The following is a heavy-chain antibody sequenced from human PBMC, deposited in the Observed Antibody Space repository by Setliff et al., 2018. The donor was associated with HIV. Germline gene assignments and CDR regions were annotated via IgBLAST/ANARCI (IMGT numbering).Heavy chain of an antibody. Sequence: ASVKVSCKASGYTFTSYATHWVRQAPGQRLEWMGWINAGNGNTKYSQKFQGRLTITRDTSATTVYMELSGLRSEDTAVYYCARDERDYDFWNGYSYYMDVWGKGTTVTSP. D-gene: IGHD3-3*01. CDR3: ARDERDYDFWNGYSYYMDV. CDR1: GYTFTSYA. CDR2: INAGNGNT. J-gene: IGHJ6*03. V-gene: IGHV1-3*01.